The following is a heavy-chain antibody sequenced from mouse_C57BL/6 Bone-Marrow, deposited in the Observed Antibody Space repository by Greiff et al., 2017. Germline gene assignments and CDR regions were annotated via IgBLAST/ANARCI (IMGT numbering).Heavy chain of an antibody. CDR1: GYTFTSYG. V-gene: IGHV1-81*01. CDR3: ARLGVRRYYFDY. Sequence: QVQLKQSGAELARPGASVKLSCKASGYTFTSYGISWVKQRTGQGLEWIGEIHPRSGNTYYNEKFKGKATLTADKSSSTAYMELRSLTSEDSAVYFCARLGVRRYYFDYWGQGTTLTVSS. D-gene: IGHD1-2*01. J-gene: IGHJ2*01. CDR2: IHPRSGNT.